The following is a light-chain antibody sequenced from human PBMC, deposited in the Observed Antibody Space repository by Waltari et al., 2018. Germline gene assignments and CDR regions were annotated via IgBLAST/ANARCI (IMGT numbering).Light chain of an antibody. V-gene: IGLV4-69*01. J-gene: IGLJ2*01. CDR1: SGHSSHA. Sequence: QLVLTQSPSASASLGASVKLTCTLSSGHSSHALAWHQQQPEKGPRYLLRLNSDGSHTKGDGIPDRFSGSSSGAERYLTISSLQSEDEADYYCQTWATGIRVFGGGTKLTVL. CDR3: QTWATGIRV. CDR2: LNSDGSH.